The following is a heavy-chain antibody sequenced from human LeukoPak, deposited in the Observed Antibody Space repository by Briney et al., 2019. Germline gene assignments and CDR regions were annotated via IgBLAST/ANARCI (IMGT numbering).Heavy chain of an antibody. CDR1: GYSFTSYW. CDR2: IYPGDSGT. J-gene: IGHJ6*02. Sequence: GESLKISCRGSGYSFTSYWIGWVRQMPGKGLEWMGIIYPGDSGTRYSPSFQGQVTISADKSISTAYLQWSSLKASDTAMYYCARLSSSSRTLYYYYYGMDVWGQGTTVTVSS. CDR3: ARLSSSSRTLYYYYYGMDV. D-gene: IGHD6-13*01. V-gene: IGHV5-51*01.